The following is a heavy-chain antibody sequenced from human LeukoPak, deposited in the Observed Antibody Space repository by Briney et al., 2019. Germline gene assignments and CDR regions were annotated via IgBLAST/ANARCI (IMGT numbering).Heavy chain of an antibody. CDR3: ARDWGVAARRRPGMWAFDI. Sequence: ASVKVSCKASGYTFTGYYMHWVRQAPGQGLEWMGWINPNSGGTNYAQKFQGRVTMTRDTSISTAYMELSRLRSDDTAVYYCARDWGVAARRRPGMWAFDIWGQGTMVTVSS. D-gene: IGHD6-6*01. J-gene: IGHJ3*02. CDR2: INPNSGGT. CDR1: GYTFTGYY. V-gene: IGHV1-2*02.